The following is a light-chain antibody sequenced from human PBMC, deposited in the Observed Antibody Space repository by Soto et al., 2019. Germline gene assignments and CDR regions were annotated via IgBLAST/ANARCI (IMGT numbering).Light chain of an antibody. J-gene: IGKJ4*01. CDR3: QQCDKLPLT. V-gene: IGKV1-5*01. CDR1: QSISSW. Sequence: DIQMTQSPSTLSASVGDRVTINCRASQSISSWLAWYQQKPGKAPKLLIYDASNLETGAPSRFSGSGSGTDFTFTISSLQPEDIATYYCQQCDKLPLTFGGGTKVDIK. CDR2: DAS.